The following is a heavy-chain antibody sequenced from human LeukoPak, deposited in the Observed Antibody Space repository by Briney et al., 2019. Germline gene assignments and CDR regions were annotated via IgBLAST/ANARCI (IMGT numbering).Heavy chain of an antibody. V-gene: IGHV3-48*03. CDR2: ISSSGSTI. D-gene: IGHD6-19*01. J-gene: IGHJ3*02. Sequence: GGSLRLSCAASGFTFSSYEMNWVRQAPGKGLEWVSYISSSGSTIYYADSVKGRFTISRDNAKNSLYLQMNSLRAEDTAAYYCARAVVPAVAGDDAFDIWGQGTMVTVSS. CDR3: ARAVVPAVAGDDAFDI. CDR1: GFTFSSYE.